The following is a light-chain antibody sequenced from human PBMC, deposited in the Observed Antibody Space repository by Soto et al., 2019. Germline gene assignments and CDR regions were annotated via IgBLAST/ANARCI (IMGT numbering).Light chain of an antibody. CDR2: DAS. CDR1: QSVSSY. V-gene: IGKV3-11*01. J-gene: IGKJ4*01. Sequence: PGERATLSCRASQSVSSYLAWYQQKPGQTPRLLIYDASNRATGIPARFSGSGSGTDFTLTISSLEPEDFAVYYCQQRSNWPPLTFGGGTKVEIK. CDR3: QQRSNWPPLT.